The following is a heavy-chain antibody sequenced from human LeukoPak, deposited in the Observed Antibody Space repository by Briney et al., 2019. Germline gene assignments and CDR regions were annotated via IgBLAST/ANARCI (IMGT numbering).Heavy chain of an antibody. CDR3: ATGHCNTSSWYYYYMDV. Sequence: ASVKVSCKVSGYSLRALSMHWVRHAPAKGLQWMGVFDPEDGESIIAQQFQGRLTMTEDTSTDTAYMELSSLTSEDTAIYYCATGHCNTSSWYYYYMDVWGKGTTVTVSS. CDR2: FDPEDGES. V-gene: IGHV1-24*01. J-gene: IGHJ6*03. D-gene: IGHD2/OR15-2a*01. CDR1: GYSLRALS.